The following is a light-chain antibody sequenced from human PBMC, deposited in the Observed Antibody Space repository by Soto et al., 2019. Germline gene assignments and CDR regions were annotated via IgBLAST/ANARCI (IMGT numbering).Light chain of an antibody. V-gene: IGKV3-20*01. CDR3: QPYGRSPGYT. Sequence: EIVLTQSPGTLSLSPGERATLSCRASQSVSSSYLAWYQQKHGQAPRLLIYGASNRDTGIPDRFSGSGSETDFTLTISSLEPEGFAVYYCQPYGRSPGYTFGQGTKLEIK. CDR2: GAS. J-gene: IGKJ2*01. CDR1: QSVSSSY.